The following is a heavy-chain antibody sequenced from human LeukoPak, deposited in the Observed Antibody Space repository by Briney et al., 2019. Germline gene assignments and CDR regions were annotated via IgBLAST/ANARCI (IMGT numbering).Heavy chain of an antibody. CDR2: ISYDGSNK. J-gene: IGHJ6*03. V-gene: IGHV3-30*18. Sequence: GGTLRLSCEASGYTFKGYGMHRVRQAPGKGLEWVAVISYDGSNKYYADSVKGRFTISRDNSKNTLYLQMNSLRAEDTAVYYCAKDTYGRPYYYYYMDVWGKGTTVTVSS. CDR1: GYTFKGYG. D-gene: IGHD3-10*01. CDR3: AKDTYGRPYYYYYMDV.